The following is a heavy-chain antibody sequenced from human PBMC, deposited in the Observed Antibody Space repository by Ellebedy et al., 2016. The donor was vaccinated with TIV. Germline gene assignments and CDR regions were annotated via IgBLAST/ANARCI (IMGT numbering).Heavy chain of an antibody. V-gene: IGHV4-59*01. J-gene: IGHJ4*02. CDR1: GGSISSYY. CDR2: IYYSGST. CDR3: ARATYNWNSLPFDY. D-gene: IGHD1-7*01. Sequence: MPSETLSLTCTVSGGSISSYYWSWIRQPPGKGLEWIGYIYYSGSTNYNPSLKSRVTISVDTSKNQFSLKLSSVTAADTAVYYCARATYNWNSLPFDYWGQGTLVTVSS.